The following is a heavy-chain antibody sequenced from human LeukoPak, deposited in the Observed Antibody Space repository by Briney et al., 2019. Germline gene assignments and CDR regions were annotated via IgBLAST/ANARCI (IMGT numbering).Heavy chain of an antibody. Sequence: SETLSLTCTVSGGSISSSSCYWGWIRQPPGKGLEWIGSIYYSGSTYYNPSLKSRVTISVDTSKNQFSLKLSSVTAADTAVYYCASPYYCSSTSCYNWYFDLWGRGTLVTVSS. V-gene: IGHV4-39*01. CDR3: ASPYYCSSTSCYNWYFDL. CDR2: IYYSGST. J-gene: IGHJ2*01. D-gene: IGHD2-2*02. CDR1: GGSISSSSCY.